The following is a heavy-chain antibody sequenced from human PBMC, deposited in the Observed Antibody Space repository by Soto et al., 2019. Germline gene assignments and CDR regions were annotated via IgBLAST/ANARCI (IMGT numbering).Heavy chain of an antibody. CDR2: IYYSGST. V-gene: IGHV4-31*03. CDR1: GGSISSGGYY. J-gene: IGHJ2*01. D-gene: IGHD3-16*01. CDR3: AVRRGLSNWYFDL. Sequence: QVQLQESGPGLVKPSQTLSLTCTVSGGSISSGGYYWSWIRQHPGKGLEWIGYIYYSGSTYYNPSLKSRVTISVDTSKNQCSLKLSSVTAADTAVYYCAVRRGLSNWYFDLWGRGTLVTVSS.